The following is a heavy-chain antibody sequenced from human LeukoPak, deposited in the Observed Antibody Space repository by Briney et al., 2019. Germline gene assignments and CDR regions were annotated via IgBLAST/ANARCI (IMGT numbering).Heavy chain of an antibody. CDR3: ASPGGDTMDYFDY. D-gene: IGHD3-10*01. CDR2: IYSGGST. J-gene: IGHJ4*02. CDR1: GFTFSTYA. Sequence: PGGSLRLSCAASGFTFSTYAMSWVRQAPGKGLEWVSVIYSGGSTYYADSVKGRFTISRDNSKNTLYLQMNSLRAEDTAVYYCASPGGDTMDYFDYWGQGTLVTVSS. V-gene: IGHV3-66*01.